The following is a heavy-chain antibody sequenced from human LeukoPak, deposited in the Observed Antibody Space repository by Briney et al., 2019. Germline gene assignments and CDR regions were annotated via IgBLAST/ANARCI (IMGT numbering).Heavy chain of an antibody. J-gene: IGHJ4*02. CDR3: ARDLGGSGPTPIDY. CDR1: GFTFSSYA. Sequence: GGSLRLSCAASGFTFSSYAMHWVRQAPGKGLEGVAVISYDGSNKYYADSVKGRFTISRDNSKNTLYLQMNSLRAEDTAVYYCARDLGGSGPTPIDYWGQGILVTVSS. D-gene: IGHD4-23*01. CDR2: ISYDGSNK. V-gene: IGHV3-30-3*01.